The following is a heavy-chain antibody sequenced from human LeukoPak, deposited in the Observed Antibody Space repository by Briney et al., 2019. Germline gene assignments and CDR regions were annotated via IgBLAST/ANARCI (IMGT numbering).Heavy chain of an antibody. CDR3: ARHEEEDGYNAKTFDF. V-gene: IGHV4-39*01. J-gene: IGHJ4*02. CDR2: MHYSGTT. Sequence: PSETLSLTCTVSGVSIRSSNNFWGWIRQPPGKGLEWIGSMHYSGTTYYIPSLRSRATISVDTSKNQFSLKLSSVTAADTAVYYCARHEEEDGYNAKTFDFWGQRTLVTVSS. CDR1: GVSIRSSNNF. D-gene: IGHD5-24*01.